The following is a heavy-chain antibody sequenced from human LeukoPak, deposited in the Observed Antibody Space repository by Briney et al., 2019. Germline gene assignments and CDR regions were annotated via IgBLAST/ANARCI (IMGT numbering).Heavy chain of an antibody. J-gene: IGHJ4*02. CDR1: GFTFTNYA. V-gene: IGHV3-23*01. CDR2: ISDSGGSA. CDR3: AKDNWYLDY. Sequence: PGGSPRLSCAASGFTFTNYAMSWVRQAPGKGLEWVSSISDSGGSAFYADSVRGRFTISRDNSKSTLYLQMSSLRAEDTAVYYCAKDNWYLDYWGQGTLVTVSS. D-gene: IGHD1-1*01.